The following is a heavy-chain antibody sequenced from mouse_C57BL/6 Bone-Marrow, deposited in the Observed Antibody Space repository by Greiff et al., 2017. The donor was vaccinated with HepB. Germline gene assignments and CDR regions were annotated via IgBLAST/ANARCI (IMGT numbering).Heavy chain of an antibody. CDR3: ARKGPYGSRWYFDV. V-gene: IGHV2-9-1*01. CDR2: IWTGGGT. J-gene: IGHJ1*03. D-gene: IGHD1-1*01. CDR1: GFSLTSYA. Sequence: VKLVESGPGLVAPSQSLSITCTVSGFSLTSYAISWVRQPPGKGLEWLGVIWTGGGTNYNSALKSRLSISKDNSKSQVFLKMNSLQTDDTARYYCARKGPYGSRWYFDVWGTGTTVTVSS.